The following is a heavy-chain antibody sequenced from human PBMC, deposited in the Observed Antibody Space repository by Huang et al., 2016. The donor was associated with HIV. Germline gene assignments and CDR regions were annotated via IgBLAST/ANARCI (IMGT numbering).Heavy chain of an antibody. CDR3: ARMFKYDSGGYWGNDAFDI. V-gene: IGHV4-34*02. CDR1: GGSFSGHY. J-gene: IGHJ3*02. CDR2: IRASGST. D-gene: IGHD3-22*01. Sequence: QVQLQQWGAELLKPSETLSLTCAVSGGSFSGHYWTWIRQPPGRGLEGIGEIRASGSTTYNPSLKSRVTISGDTSQSQFSLKLNSVTAADTAIYYCARMFKYDSGGYWGNDAFDIWGQGTMVTVSS.